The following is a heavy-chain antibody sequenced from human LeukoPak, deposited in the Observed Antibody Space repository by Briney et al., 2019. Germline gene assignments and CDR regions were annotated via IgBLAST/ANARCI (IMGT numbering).Heavy chain of an antibody. CDR3: ARALDIVAAGLKFDP. CDR1: GYTFTGYY. Sequence: ASVKVSCKASGYTFTGYYMHWVRQAPGQGLEWMGWINPNSGGTNYAQKFQGRVTMTRDTSISTAYMELSRLRSDDTAVYYCARALDIVAAGLKFDPWGQGTLVTVSS. CDR2: INPNSGGT. D-gene: IGHD5-12*01. J-gene: IGHJ5*02. V-gene: IGHV1-2*02.